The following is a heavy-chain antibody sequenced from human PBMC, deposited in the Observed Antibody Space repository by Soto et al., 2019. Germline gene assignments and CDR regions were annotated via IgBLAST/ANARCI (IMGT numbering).Heavy chain of an antibody. D-gene: IGHD4-17*01. J-gene: IGHJ4*02. V-gene: IGHV3-74*01. CDR1: GFTFSSYW. CDR2: IRGDGGYT. CDR3: GSDHYGFNSIDY. Sequence: EVQLVESGGGLVHPGGSLRLSCAASGFTFSSYWMHWVRQAPGKGLVHVSRIRGDGGYTDHAESVKGRFTISRDNAKNTLYLQMNSLRVEDTAVYYCGSDHYGFNSIDYWGQGTLVTVSS.